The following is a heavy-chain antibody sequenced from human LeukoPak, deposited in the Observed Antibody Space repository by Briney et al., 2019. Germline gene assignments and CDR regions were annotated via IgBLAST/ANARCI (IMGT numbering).Heavy chain of an antibody. V-gene: IGHV3-30*18. CDR2: ISHDGSNA. J-gene: IGHJ4*02. CDR3: AKDRYTSGTFYPYFDY. Sequence: GGSLRLSCAASGFTFSTYGMHWVRQAPGKGLEWVAVISHDGSNAFYADSAKGRFTISRDNSKNTLDLQMNSLRAEGTAVYYCAKDRYTSGTFYPYFDYWGQGTLVTVSP. D-gene: IGHD3-10*01. CDR1: GFTFSTYG.